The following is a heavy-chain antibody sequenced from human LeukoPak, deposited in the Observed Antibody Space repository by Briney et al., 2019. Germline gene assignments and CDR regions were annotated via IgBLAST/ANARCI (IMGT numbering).Heavy chain of an antibody. CDR3: AKDGGLWVSAHWGDS. CDR2: ITTSDGNT. CDR1: GFTFSSYT. D-gene: IGHD7-27*01. Sequence: GGSLRLSCAASGFTFSSYTMSWVRQAPGKGLGCVSTITTSDGNTYYADSVKGRFTVSRDNSKNTLFLQMNSLRAEDTAVYYCAKDGGLWVSAHWGDSWGRGTLVTVSS. V-gene: IGHV3-23*01. J-gene: IGHJ4*02.